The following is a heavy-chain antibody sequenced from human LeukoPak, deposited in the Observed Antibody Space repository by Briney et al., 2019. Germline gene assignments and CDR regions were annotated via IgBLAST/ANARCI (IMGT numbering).Heavy chain of an antibody. J-gene: IGHJ4*02. D-gene: IGHD3-22*01. Sequence: PSETLSLTCTVSGGSISSYYWSWIRQPPGKGLEWIGYIYYSGSTNYNPSLKSRVTISVDTSKNQFSLKLSSVTAADTAVYYCAREVYYDSHYYFDYWGQGTLVTVSS. CDR3: AREVYYDSHYYFDY. CDR2: IYYSGST. CDR1: GGSISSYY. V-gene: IGHV4-59*01.